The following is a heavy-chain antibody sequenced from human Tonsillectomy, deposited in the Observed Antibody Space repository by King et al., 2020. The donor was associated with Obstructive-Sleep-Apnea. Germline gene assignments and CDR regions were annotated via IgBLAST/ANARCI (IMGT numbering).Heavy chain of an antibody. J-gene: IGHJ6*02. CDR1: GYTFTSYG. D-gene: IGHD6-19*01. Sequence: QLVQSGAEVKKPGASVKVSCKASGYTFTSYGISWVRQAPGQGLEWMGWISAYNGNTNYAQKLQGRVTMTTDTSTSTAYMELRSLRSDETAVYSCARDEQWLEYSYYYGMNVWGQGTTVTVSS. CDR3: ARDEQWLEYSYYYGMNV. CDR2: ISAYNGNT. V-gene: IGHV1-18*01.